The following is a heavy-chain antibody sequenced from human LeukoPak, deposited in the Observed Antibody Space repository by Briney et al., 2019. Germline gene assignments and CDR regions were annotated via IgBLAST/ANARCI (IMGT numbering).Heavy chain of an antibody. CDR3: ASHPLVGVPGYWFDP. CDR1: GGPIRNFTYY. V-gene: IGHV4-39*01. Sequence: PSETLSLTCTVSGGPIRNFTYYWRWIRQPPGRELEWIGSFYYSRSTYYNPSLKSRVTISVDTSKNQFSLKLKSVTGADTAVCYCASHPLVGVPGYWFDPWGQGTLVTVSS. CDR2: FYYSRST. D-gene: IGHD2-2*01. J-gene: IGHJ5*02.